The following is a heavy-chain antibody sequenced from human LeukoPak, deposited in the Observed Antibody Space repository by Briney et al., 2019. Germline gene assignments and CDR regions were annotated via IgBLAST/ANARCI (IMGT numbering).Heavy chain of an antibody. Sequence: GGSLRLSCAASGFSFSAYAMSWVRQAPGKGLEWVLVISGSGASTYYADSVKGRFTISRDNSKNTLYLQTNSLRAEDTAVYYCAKEIVIIPAASYAFDIWGQGTMVIVSS. CDR3: AKEIVIIPAASYAFDI. J-gene: IGHJ3*02. CDR1: GFSFSAYA. V-gene: IGHV3-23*01. D-gene: IGHD2-2*01. CDR2: ISGSGAST.